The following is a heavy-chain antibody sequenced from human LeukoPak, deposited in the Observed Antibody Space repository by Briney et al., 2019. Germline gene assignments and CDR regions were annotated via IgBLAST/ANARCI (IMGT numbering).Heavy chain of an antibody. J-gene: IGHJ4*02. CDR1: GFTFSSYA. D-gene: IGHD5-12*01. Sequence: GGCLRLSCAASGFTFSSYAMSWVRQAPGKGLEGVSAISGSGGSTYYADSVKGRFTISRDNSKNTLYLQMNSLRGEDTAVYYCATPPWATPRNHYWGQGTLVTVSS. CDR2: ISGSGGST. CDR3: ATPPWATPRNHY. V-gene: IGHV3-23*01.